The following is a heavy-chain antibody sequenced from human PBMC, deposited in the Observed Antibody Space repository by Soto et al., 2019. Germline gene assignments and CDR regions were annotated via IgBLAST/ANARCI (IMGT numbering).Heavy chain of an antibody. CDR2: ISAYNGNT. V-gene: IGHV1-18*01. J-gene: IGHJ6*03. CDR1: GYTFTSYG. Sequence: ASVKVSCKASGYTFTSYGISWVRQAPGQGLEWMGWISAYNGNTNYAQKLQGRVTMTTDTSTSTAYMELRSLRSDDTAMYYCARYYDFWSGEPKYYMDVWGKGTTVTVSS. D-gene: IGHD3-3*01. CDR3: ARYYDFWSGEPKYYMDV.